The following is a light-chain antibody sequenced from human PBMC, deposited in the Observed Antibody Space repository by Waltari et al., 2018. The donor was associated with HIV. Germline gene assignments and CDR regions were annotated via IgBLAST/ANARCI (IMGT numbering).Light chain of an antibody. CDR1: SSNIGFII. V-gene: IGLV1-44*01. CDR2: INN. Sequence: QSVLTQLPSASGTPGQRVTISCSGSSSNIGFIIVNLYQQLPGAAPKLLLYINNPRPSGIPLRFAGSKSGTSASLAISGRQSEDDADYYCAAWDDNLNGLVYGGGTKLSAL. J-gene: IGLJ3*02. CDR3: AAWDDNLNGLV.